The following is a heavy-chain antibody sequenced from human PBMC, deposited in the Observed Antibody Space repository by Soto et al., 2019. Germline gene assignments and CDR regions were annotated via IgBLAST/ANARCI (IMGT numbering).Heavy chain of an antibody. CDR1: GYSFTSYW. J-gene: IGHJ3*02. D-gene: IGHD1-26*01. V-gene: IGHV5-51*01. Sequence: PGESLKISCNGFGYSFTSYWIGWVRQMPGKGLEWMGIIYPGDSDTRYNPSFQGQVTISADKSISTAHLQWASLKASDTAMYDCRLVGTAYDGFDIWGQGTMVTFSS. CDR3: RLVGTAYDGFDI. CDR2: IYPGDSDT.